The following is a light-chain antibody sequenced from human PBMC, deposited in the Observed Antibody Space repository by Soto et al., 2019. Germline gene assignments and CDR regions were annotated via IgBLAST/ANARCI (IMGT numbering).Light chain of an antibody. V-gene: IGLV1-47*01. CDR1: SSSVGTIF. CDR3: HSYTTSTTRV. J-gene: IGLJ2*01. CDR2: RNN. Sequence: QSVLTQPPSVSGTPGQSVTISCSGSSSSVGTIFVYWYQQIPGTAPKLLIFRNNQRPSGVPDRFSGSKSGTSASLAISGLRSEDEADYYCHSYTTSTTRVFGGGTKLTVL.